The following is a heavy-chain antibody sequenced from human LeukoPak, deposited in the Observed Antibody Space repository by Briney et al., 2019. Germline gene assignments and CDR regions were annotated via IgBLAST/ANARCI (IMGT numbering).Heavy chain of an antibody. D-gene: IGHD2/OR15-2a*01. Sequence: GGSLRLSCAASGFTFSSYAMHWVRQAPGKGLEWVAVISYDGSNKYYADSVKGRFTISRDNSKNTLYLQMNSLRAEDTAVYYCARELNIPEAFDIWGQGTMVTVSS. CDR3: ARELNIPEAFDI. CDR2: ISYDGSNK. CDR1: GFTFSSYA. V-gene: IGHV3-30-3*01. J-gene: IGHJ3*02.